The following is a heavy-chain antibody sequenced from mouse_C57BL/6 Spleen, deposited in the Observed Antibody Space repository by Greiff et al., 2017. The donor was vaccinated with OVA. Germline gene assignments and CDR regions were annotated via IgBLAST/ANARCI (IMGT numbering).Heavy chain of an antibody. D-gene: IGHD4-1*01. V-gene: IGHV1-55*01. J-gene: IGHJ3*01. Sequence: QVQLQQPGAELVKPGASVKMSCKASGYTFTSYWITWVKQRPGQGLEWIGEILPGSGSTNYNEKFKGKATFTADTSSNTAYMQLSSLTTEDSAIYYCARREVGRAWFAYWGQGTLVTVSA. CDR3: ARREVGRAWFAY. CDR1: GYTFTSYW. CDR2: ILPGSGST.